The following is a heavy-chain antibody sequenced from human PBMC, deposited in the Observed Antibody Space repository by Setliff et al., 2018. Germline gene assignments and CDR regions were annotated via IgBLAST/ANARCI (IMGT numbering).Heavy chain of an antibody. CDR2: IKQDGSEK. CDR1: GFTFSSYW. CDR3: AKDLAYYDILTGLDY. D-gene: IGHD3-9*01. V-gene: IGHV3-7*01. Sequence: GGSLRLSCAASGFTFSSYWMSWVRQAPGKGLEWVANIKQDGSEKYYVDSVKGRFTISRDNAKNSLYLQMNSLRAEDTAVYYCAKDLAYYDILTGLDYWGQGTLVTVSS. J-gene: IGHJ4*02.